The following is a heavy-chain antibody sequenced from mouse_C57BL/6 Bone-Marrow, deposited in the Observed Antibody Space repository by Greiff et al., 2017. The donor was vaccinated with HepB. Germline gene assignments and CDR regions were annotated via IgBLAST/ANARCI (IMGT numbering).Heavy chain of an antibody. D-gene: IGHD2-2*01. V-gene: IGHV1-50*01. J-gene: IGHJ2*01. CDR2: IDPSDSYT. Sequence: QVQLQQPGAELVKPGASVKLSCKASGYTFTSYWMQWVKQRPGQGLEWIGEIDPSDSYTNYNQKFKGKATLTVDTSSSTAYMQLSSLTSEDSAVYYCARSCMVTDYWGQGTTLTVSS. CDR1: GYTFTSYW. CDR3: ARSCMVTDY.